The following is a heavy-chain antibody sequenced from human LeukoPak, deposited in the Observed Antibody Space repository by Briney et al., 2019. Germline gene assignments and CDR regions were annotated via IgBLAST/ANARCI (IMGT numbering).Heavy chain of an antibody. CDR1: GFTFSSYE. CDR3: ARIPPGYCSGGSCYLSWQDYYYYMDV. CDR2: ISSSGSTI. D-gene: IGHD2-15*01. V-gene: IGHV3-48*03. J-gene: IGHJ6*03. Sequence: GGSLRLSCAASGFTFSSYEMNWVRQAPGKGLEWVSYISSSGSTIYYADSVKGRFTISRDNAKNSLYLQMNSLRAEDTAVYYCARIPPGYCSGGSCYLSWQDYYYYMDVWGKGTTVTISS.